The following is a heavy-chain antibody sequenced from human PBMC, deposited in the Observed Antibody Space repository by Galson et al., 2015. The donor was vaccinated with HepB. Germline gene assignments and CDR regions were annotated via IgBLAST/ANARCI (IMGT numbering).Heavy chain of an antibody. V-gene: IGHV3-23*01. CDR2: VSGRGEST. CDR3: AKDLSGGTLAPNSFDL. CDR1: GFTFTKYS. J-gene: IGHJ3*01. Sequence: SLRLSCAASGFTFTKYSMSWVRQAPGKGLKWVSSVSGRGESTYYTDSVKGRFTISRDNSRNTLFLQTTSLTADDTATYYCAKDLSGGTLAPNSFDLWGPGTLVIVSS. D-gene: IGHD3-10*01.